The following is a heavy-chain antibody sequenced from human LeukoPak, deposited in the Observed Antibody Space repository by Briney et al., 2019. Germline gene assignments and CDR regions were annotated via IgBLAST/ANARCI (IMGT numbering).Heavy chain of an antibody. V-gene: IGHV3-7*01. CDR3: AREHYFYHMDG. CDR2: VNQGGTEK. Sequence: GGSLRLSCAASGFTVSSNSMSWVRQAPGKGLEWVANVNQGGTEKFYVDSVKGRFTISRDNAENSLYLQMNSLRAEDTAVYYCAREHYFYHMDGWGEGTTVTVSS. J-gene: IGHJ6*03. CDR1: GFTVSSNS.